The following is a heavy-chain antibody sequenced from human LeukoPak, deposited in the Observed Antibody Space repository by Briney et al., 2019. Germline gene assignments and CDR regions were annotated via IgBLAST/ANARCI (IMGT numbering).Heavy chain of an antibody. D-gene: IGHD5-12*01. Sequence: GGSLRLSCAASGFTFSNAWMSWVRQAPGKGLEWVSSISSSSSHIYYADSVKGRFTISRDNAKNSLYLQMNSLRAEDTAVYYCARVKEASAFDIWGQGTMITVSS. V-gene: IGHV3-21*01. CDR2: ISSSSSHI. CDR3: ARVKEASAFDI. J-gene: IGHJ3*02. CDR1: GFTFSNAW.